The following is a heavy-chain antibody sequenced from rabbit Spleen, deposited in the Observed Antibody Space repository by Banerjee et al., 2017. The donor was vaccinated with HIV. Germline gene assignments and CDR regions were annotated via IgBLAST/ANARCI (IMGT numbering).Heavy chain of an antibody. Sequence: EQLEESVGGLVKPEGSLTLTCKASRVSFSDKDVMCWVRQAPGKGLEWIACINAITGKAVYATWAKGRFTISKTSSTTVTLQMTSLTVADTATYFCATDTGSSFSSYGMDLWGPGTLVTVS. D-gene: IGHD8-1*01. CDR1: RVSFSDKDV. CDR2: INAITGKA. CDR3: ATDTGSSFSSYGMDL. V-gene: IGHV1S45*01. J-gene: IGHJ6*01.